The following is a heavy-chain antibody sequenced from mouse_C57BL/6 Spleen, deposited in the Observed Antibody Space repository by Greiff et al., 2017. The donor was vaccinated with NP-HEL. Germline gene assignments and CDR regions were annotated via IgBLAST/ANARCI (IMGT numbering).Heavy chain of an antibody. Sequence: QVQLQQSGAELVRPGTSVKVSCKASGYAFTNYLIEWVKQRPGQGLEWIGVINPGSGGTNYNEKFKGKATLTADKSSSTAYMQRSSLTSEDSAVYFCARGSNYEEGYFDVWGTGTTVTVSS. CDR2: INPGSGGT. CDR1: GYAFTNYL. CDR3: ARGSNYEEGYFDV. D-gene: IGHD2-5*01. J-gene: IGHJ1*03. V-gene: IGHV1-54*01.